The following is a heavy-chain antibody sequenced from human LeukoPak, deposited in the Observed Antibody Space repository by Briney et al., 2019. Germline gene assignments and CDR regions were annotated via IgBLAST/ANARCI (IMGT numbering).Heavy chain of an antibody. CDR2: IPYDGSNK. CDR1: GFTFSSYG. CDR3: AKAPLGYCSSTSCHTIAY. Sequence: GRSLRLACAGSGFTFSSYGMHWVCQAPGKGLEWVSVIPYDGSNKHYADSVKGRFTISRDNSKNPLYLQMNSLRAEDTAVYYCAKAPLGYCSSTSCHTIAYWGQGTLVTVSS. V-gene: IGHV3-30*18. D-gene: IGHD2-2*01. J-gene: IGHJ4*02.